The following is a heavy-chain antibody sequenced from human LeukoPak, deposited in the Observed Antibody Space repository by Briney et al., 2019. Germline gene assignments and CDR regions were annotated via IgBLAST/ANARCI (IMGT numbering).Heavy chain of an antibody. CDR1: GYSISSGYY. D-gene: IGHD1/OR15-1a*01. Sequence: PSQTLSLICAVSGYSISSGYYWGWIRQPPGKGLEWIGSIYHSGSTYYNPSLKSRVTISVDTSKNQFSLKLSSVTAADTAVYYCARDGYGNNYMDVWGTGTTVTVSS. V-gene: IGHV4-38-2*02. J-gene: IGHJ6*04. CDR2: IYHSGST. CDR3: ARDGYGNNYMDV.